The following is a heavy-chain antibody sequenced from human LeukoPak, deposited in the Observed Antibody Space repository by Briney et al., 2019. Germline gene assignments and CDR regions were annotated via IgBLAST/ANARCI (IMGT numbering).Heavy chain of an antibody. Sequence: PSETLSLTCTVSGGSISISSYYWGWIRQPPGKGLEWIGSIHYSGSTNYNPSLKSRVTISVDTSKNQFSLKLSSVTAADTAVYYCARQSNYYDSSGLLDYWGQGPLVTVSS. D-gene: IGHD3-22*01. J-gene: IGHJ4*02. CDR2: IHYSGST. CDR1: GGSISISSYY. V-gene: IGHV4-39*01. CDR3: ARQSNYYDSSGLLDY.